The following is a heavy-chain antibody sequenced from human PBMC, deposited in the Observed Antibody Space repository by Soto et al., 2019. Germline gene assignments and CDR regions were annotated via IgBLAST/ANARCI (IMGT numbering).Heavy chain of an antibody. Sequence: EVQLLESGGGLVQPGVSLRLSCAAAGFTFSSYAMSWVRQAPGKGLEWVSAISGSGGSTYYADSVKGRFTISRDNSKNPLYLQMNSLRAEDTAVYYGAKEDYDSSGYYPDWGQGTLVTVSS. J-gene: IGHJ4*02. CDR1: GFTFSSYA. V-gene: IGHV3-23*01. D-gene: IGHD3-22*01. CDR3: AKEDYDSSGYYPD. CDR2: ISGSGGST.